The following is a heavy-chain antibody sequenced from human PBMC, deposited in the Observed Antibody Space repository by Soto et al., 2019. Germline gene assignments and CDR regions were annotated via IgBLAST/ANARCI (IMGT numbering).Heavy chain of an antibody. J-gene: IGHJ4*02. CDR1: GGTFSSYA. CDR2: IIPIFGTA. Sequence: QVQLVQSGAEVKKPGSSVKVSCKASGGTFSSYAISWVRQAPGQGLEWMGGIIPIFGTANYAQKFQGRVTITADESTSTAHMELSSLRSEDTAVYYCARDQRAVAGHRGDYFDYWGQGTLVTVSS. V-gene: IGHV1-69*01. D-gene: IGHD6-19*01. CDR3: ARDQRAVAGHRGDYFDY.